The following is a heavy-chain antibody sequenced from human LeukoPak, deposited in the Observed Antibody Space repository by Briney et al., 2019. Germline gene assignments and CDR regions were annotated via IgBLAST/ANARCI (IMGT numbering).Heavy chain of an antibody. V-gene: IGHV1-18*01. CDR3: ARVPPVYCSSTSCYLRAFHFDY. CDR2: ISAYNGNT. CDR1: GYTFTSYG. J-gene: IGHJ4*02. Sequence: ASVKVSCKASGYTFTSYGISWVRQAPGQGLEWMGWISAYNGNTNYAQKFQGRVTMTTDTSTSTAYMELRSLRSDDTAVYYSARVPPVYCSSTSCYLRAFHFDYWGQGTLVTVSS. D-gene: IGHD2-2*01.